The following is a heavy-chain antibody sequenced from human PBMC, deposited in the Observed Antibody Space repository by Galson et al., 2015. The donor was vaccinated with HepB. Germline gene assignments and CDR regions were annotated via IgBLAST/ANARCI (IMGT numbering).Heavy chain of an antibody. CDR3: AKEFKDYSSGTYIDY. Sequence: SLRLSCAASGFTFTDYALTWVRQAPGKGLEWVSTISGGDGSATYADSVKGRFIISRDISKNTLYLQLNSLRAGDTAAYYCAKEFKDYSSGTYIDYWGQGTLVTVSS. J-gene: IGHJ4*02. V-gene: IGHV3-23*01. CDR1: GFTFTDYA. D-gene: IGHD3-10*01. CDR2: ISGGDGSA.